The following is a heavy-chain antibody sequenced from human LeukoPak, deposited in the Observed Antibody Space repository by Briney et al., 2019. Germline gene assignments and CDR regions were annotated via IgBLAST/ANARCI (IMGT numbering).Heavy chain of an antibody. CDR2: ISGSGGST. D-gene: IGHD2-2*03. Sequence: GGSLRLSCAAPGFTFSNYAMNWVRQAPGKGLEWVSTISGSGGSTYYADSVKGRFTISRDNSKNTLYLQMNSLRAEDAAVYYCAKNPNGYCSSSSCFFDYWGQGTPVTVSS. V-gene: IGHV3-23*01. J-gene: IGHJ4*02. CDR1: GFTFSNYA. CDR3: AKNPNGYCSSSSCFFDY.